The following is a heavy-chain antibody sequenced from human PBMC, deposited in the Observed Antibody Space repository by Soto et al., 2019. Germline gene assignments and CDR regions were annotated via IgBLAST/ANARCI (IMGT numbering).Heavy chain of an antibody. CDR2: INPNSGGT. D-gene: IGHD3-10*01. Sequence: ASVKVSCKASGYTFTGYYMHWVRQAPGQGLEWMGWINPNSGGTNYAQKFQGWVTMTRDTSISTAYMELSRLRSDDTAVYYCARYYYGSGSYYDYWGQGTLVTVSS. CDR3: ARYYYGSGSYYDY. V-gene: IGHV1-2*04. CDR1: GYTFTGYY. J-gene: IGHJ4*02.